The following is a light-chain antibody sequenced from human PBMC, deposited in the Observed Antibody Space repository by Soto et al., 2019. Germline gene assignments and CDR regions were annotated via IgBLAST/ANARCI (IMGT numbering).Light chain of an antibody. CDR2: EGF. CDR3: CSHAGSDTYV. Sequence: QSALTQPASVSGSPGQSITISCTGTSSDVGSGNVVSWYQHYPGKAPQLMIYEGFKRPSGVSSRFSGSKSGNTASLTISGLQAGDEAEYHCCSHAGSDTYVFGSGTKLTVL. V-gene: IGLV2-23*01. J-gene: IGLJ1*01. CDR1: SSDVGSGNV.